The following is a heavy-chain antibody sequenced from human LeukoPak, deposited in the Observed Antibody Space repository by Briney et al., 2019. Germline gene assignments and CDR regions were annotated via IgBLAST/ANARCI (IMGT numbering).Heavy chain of an antibody. CDR1: GFTFDDYG. CDR2: INWNGGST. J-gene: IGHJ4*01. D-gene: IGHD3-22*01. Sequence: PAGSLRLSCAASGFTFDDYGMSWVRQAPGKGLGWGSGINWNGGSTGYADSVKGRFTISRDNAKNSLYLQMNILRAEDTALYYCARVYDYDSSGPSEFITGGHGTLVTVSS. V-gene: IGHV3-20*04. CDR3: ARVYDYDSSGPSEFIT.